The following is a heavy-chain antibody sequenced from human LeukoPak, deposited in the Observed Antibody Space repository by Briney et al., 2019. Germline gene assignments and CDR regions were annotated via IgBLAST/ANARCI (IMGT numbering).Heavy chain of an antibody. J-gene: IGHJ4*02. D-gene: IGHD5-12*01. Sequence: GGSLRLSCAASGFNFGSYEMNWVRQAPGKGLEWISYISSSGSTRYYADSVKGRFTVSRDNVKNSLYLQMNSLRAEDTALYYCAREEVAFDYWGQGTMVTVSS. CDR2: ISSSGSTR. V-gene: IGHV3-48*03. CDR3: AREEVAFDY. CDR1: GFNFGSYE.